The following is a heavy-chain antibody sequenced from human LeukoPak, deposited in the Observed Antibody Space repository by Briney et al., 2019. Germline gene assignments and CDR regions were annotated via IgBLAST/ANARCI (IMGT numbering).Heavy chain of an antibody. V-gene: IGHV4-59*01. CDR3: ARGRDSAGLRRNWFDP. D-gene: IGHD3-16*01. J-gene: IGHJ5*02. CDR2: IYYSGST. CDR1: GGSIRSYY. Sequence: SETLSLTCTVSGGSIRSYYWSWIRQPPGKGLEWIGYIYYSGSTNYNPSLKSRVTISVDTSKNQFSLKLSSVTAADTAVYYCARGRDSAGLRRNWFDPWGQGTLVTVSS.